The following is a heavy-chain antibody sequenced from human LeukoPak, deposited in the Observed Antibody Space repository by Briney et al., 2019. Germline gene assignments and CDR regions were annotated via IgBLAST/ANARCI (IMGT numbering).Heavy chain of an antibody. Sequence: SETLSLTCTVSGGSLSSYYWSWIRQPAGKGLEWIGRIYTSGSTNYNPSLKSRVTMSVDTSKNQFSLKLSSVTAADTAVYCCARAVGSGSFQTYYYYMDVWGKGTTVTISS. CDR3: ARAVGSGSFQTYYYYMDV. CDR2: IYTSGST. CDR1: GGSLSSYY. D-gene: IGHD3-10*01. J-gene: IGHJ6*03. V-gene: IGHV4-4*07.